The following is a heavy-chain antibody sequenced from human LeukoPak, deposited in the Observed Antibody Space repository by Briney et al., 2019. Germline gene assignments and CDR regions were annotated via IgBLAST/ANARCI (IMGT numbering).Heavy chain of an antibody. CDR2: INHSGST. D-gene: IGHD3-22*01. CDR1: GGCFSGYY. J-gene: IGHJ4*02. CDR3: ARGSLRYYYDSSGYAYFDY. V-gene: IGHV4-34*01. Sequence: SETLSLTCAVYGGCFSGYYWSWIRQPPGKGLEWIGEINHSGSTNYNPSLKSRVTISVDTSKNQFSLKLSSVTAADTAVYYCARGSLRYYYDSSGYAYFDYWGQGTLVTVSS.